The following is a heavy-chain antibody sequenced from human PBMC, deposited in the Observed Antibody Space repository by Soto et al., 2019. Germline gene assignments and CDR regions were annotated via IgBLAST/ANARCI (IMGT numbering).Heavy chain of an antibody. Sequence: QVQLVQSGAEVKKPGASVKVSCKASGYTFTSYGISWVRQAPGQGLEWMGWISAYNGNTNYAQKRQGRVTLTTDTSASTAYMELRSLGSDDTAVYYCARVSGYDYICGSYRLTSDYWGQGTLVTVSS. V-gene: IGHV1-18*01. CDR3: ARVSGYDYICGSYRLTSDY. D-gene: IGHD3-16*02. J-gene: IGHJ4*02. CDR2: ISAYNGNT. CDR1: GYTFTSYG.